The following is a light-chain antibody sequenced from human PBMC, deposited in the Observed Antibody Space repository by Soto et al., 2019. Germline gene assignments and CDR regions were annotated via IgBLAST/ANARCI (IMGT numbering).Light chain of an antibody. J-gene: IGKJ5*01. CDR3: QQYYSTPIT. V-gene: IGKV4-1*01. Sequence: DIVMTQSPDSLAVSLGERATINCKSSQSVVYTSNNKNYLAWYQQKPGQPPKLLIYWASTRESGVPDRFGGSGSGKDFTLTISSLQAEDVAVYYCQQYYSTPITFGQGTRLEIK. CDR1: QSVVYTSNNKNY. CDR2: WAS.